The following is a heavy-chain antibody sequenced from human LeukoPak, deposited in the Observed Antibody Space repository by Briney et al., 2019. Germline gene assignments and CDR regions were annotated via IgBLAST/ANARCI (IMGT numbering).Heavy chain of an antibody. CDR3: GRYGLLGLSEINAFDI. CDR1: GFTFNSYA. D-gene: IGHD2-2*01. V-gene: IGHV4-38-2*01. CDR2: IYYSGST. J-gene: IGHJ3*02. Sequence: GSLRLSCAASGFTFNSYAMSWVRQAPGKGLEWIGSIYYSGSTYYNPSLKSRVTISLDRSKDQFSLKLSSVTAADTAIYYCGRYGLLGLSEINAFDIWGQGTMVTVSS.